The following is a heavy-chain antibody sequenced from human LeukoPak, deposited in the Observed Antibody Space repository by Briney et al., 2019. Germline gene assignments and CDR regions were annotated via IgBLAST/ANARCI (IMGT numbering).Heavy chain of an antibody. V-gene: IGHV1-24*01. CDR1: GYTLTELS. Sequence: ASVKVSCKVSGYTLTELSMHWVRQAPGKGLDGMGGFDPEDGETIYAQKFQGRVTMTEDTSTDTAYMELSSLRSEDTAVYYCAAVTTNYYYGMDVWGKGTTVTVSS. D-gene: IGHD4-17*01. CDR3: AAVTTNYYYGMDV. J-gene: IGHJ6*04. CDR2: FDPEDGET.